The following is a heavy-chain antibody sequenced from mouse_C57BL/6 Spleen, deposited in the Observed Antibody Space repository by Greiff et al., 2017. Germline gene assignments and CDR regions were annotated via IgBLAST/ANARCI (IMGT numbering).Heavy chain of an antibody. Sequence: VKLVESGPGLVAPSPSLSITCTVSGFSLTSYAISWVRQPPGKGLEWLGVIWTGGGTNYNSALKSRLSISKDNSKSQVFLKMNSLQTDDTARYYCARRGDYGSSYGYFDVWGTGTTVTVSS. J-gene: IGHJ1*03. D-gene: IGHD1-1*01. CDR2: IWTGGGT. V-gene: IGHV2-9-1*01. CDR3: ARRGDYGSSYGYFDV. CDR1: GFSLTSYA.